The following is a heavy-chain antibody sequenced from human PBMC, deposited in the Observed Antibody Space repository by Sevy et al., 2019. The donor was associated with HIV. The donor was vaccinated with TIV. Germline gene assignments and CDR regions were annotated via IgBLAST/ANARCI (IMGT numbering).Heavy chain of an antibody. CDR3: ARDGMYRSRGSYYYYGMDV. Sequence: ASVKVSCKASGYTFTSYAMHWVRQAPGQRLEWMGWINAGNGNTKYSQKFQGRVTITRDTSASTAYMELSSLRSEDTAVYYCARDGMYRSRGSYYYYGMDVWGQGTTVTVSS. CDR2: INAGNGNT. J-gene: IGHJ6*02. CDR1: GYTFTSYA. D-gene: IGHD6-13*01. V-gene: IGHV1-3*01.